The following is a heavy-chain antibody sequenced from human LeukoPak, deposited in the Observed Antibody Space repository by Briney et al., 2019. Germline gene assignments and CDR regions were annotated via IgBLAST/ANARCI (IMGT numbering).Heavy chain of an antibody. V-gene: IGHV4-59*02. CDR3: ARVKTGAYGDDNRWWYFDY. J-gene: IGHJ4*02. CDR2: IYYSGST. Sequence: PSETLSLTCTVSGGSVSSYYWSWIRLPPGKGLEWIGFIYYSGSTNYNPSLKSRVTISVDTSKNQFSLKLSSVTAADTAVYYCARVKTGAYGDDNRWWYFDYWGQGTLVTVSS. D-gene: IGHD4-17*01. CDR1: GGSVSSYY.